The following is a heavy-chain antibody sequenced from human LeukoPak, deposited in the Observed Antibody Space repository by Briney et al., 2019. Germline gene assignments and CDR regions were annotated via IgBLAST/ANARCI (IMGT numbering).Heavy chain of an antibody. CDR2: IYHSGTT. D-gene: IGHD3-22*01. J-gene: IGHJ4*02. CDR3: ARFYYDSRGYSDY. CDR1: GYSISSGYY. Sequence: SQTLSLTCTVSGYSISSGYYWGWIRQPPGKGLEWIGSIYHSGTTYYNPSLKSRVTISVDTSKNQFSLKLSSVTAADTAVYYCARFYYDSRGYSDYWGQGTLVTVSS. V-gene: IGHV4-38-2*02.